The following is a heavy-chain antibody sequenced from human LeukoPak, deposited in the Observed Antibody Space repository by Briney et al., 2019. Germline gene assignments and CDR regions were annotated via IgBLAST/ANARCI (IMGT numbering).Heavy chain of an antibody. CDR2: ISSDGSNK. CDR1: GFIFSSYG. D-gene: IGHD1-1*01. J-gene: IGHJ4*02. V-gene: IGHV3-30*03. Sequence: GGSLRLSCAASGFIFSSYGMHWVRQAPGKGLEWVAVISSDGSNKYYADSVKGRFTISRDNSNNTLSLQMGSLRGEDMAVYYCARASTTRRDFDYWGQGTLVTVSS. CDR3: ARASTTRRDFDY.